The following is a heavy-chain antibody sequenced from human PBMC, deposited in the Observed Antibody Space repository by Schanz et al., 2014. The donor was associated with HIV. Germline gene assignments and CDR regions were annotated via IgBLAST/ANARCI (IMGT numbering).Heavy chain of an antibody. Sequence: EVQLLESGGGLVQPGGSLRLSCAAAGFTLSNYAMTWVRQAPGKGLEWISAVRHDGGATYYADSVNGRFTISRDNSKNTLYLQMTTLRIDDTAVYYCAKPEYDSRGNSQSHFDYWGQGTLVTVSS. CDR1: GFTLSNYA. CDR3: AKPEYDSRGNSQSHFDY. V-gene: IGHV3-23*01. D-gene: IGHD3-22*01. J-gene: IGHJ4*02. CDR2: VRHDGGAT.